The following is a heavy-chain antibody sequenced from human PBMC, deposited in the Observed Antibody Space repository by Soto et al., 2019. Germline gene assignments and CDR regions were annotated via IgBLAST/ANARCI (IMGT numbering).Heavy chain of an antibody. Sequence: QLQLQESGPGLVKPSEALSLTCTVSGGSISSSSHYWGWIRQPPGKGLEWFGRIYYSGSTYYNPSLKSRVTISVDTSKTQFSRKRSSVTAADTAVYYCARKDCSSNSCSYYYYGMDVWGQGTTVPVSS. J-gene: IGHJ6*02. CDR1: GGSISSSSHY. CDR3: ARKDCSSNSCSYYYYGMDV. CDR2: IYYSGST. D-gene: IGHD2-2*01. V-gene: IGHV4-39*01.